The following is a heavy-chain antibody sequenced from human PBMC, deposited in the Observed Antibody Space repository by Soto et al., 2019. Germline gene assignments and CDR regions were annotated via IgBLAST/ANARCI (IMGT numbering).Heavy chain of an antibody. J-gene: IGHJ3*02. CDR3: AKGLEDYDSWQAFDI. CDR1: GFTFSSYS. Sequence: GVSLRLSWSASGFTFSSYSMIWFRQAPGKGLEWDSAISGSGCSTYYADSVKGRFTISRDNSKNTLYLQMNSLRAEDTDVYYCAKGLEDYDSWQAFDIWGQGTMVPVSS. V-gene: IGHV3-23*01. D-gene: IGHD3-3*01. CDR2: ISGSGCST.